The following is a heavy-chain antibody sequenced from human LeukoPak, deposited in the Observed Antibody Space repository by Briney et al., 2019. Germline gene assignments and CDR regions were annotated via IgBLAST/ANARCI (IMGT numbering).Heavy chain of an antibody. CDR2: MNPNSGNT. D-gene: IGHD6-13*01. Sequence: ASVKVSCKASGYTFKNYDINWVRQATGQGLEWMGWMNPNSGNTGYAQKFQGRVTITRNTSISTAYMELSSLRSEDTAVYYCARGPPLRIAAAGTAAYYWGQGTLVTVSS. J-gene: IGHJ4*02. CDR1: GYTFKNYD. CDR3: ARGPPLRIAAAGTAAYY. V-gene: IGHV1-8*03.